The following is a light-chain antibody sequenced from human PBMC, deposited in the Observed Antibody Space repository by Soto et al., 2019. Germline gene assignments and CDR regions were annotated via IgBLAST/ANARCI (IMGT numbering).Light chain of an antibody. CDR2: KAS. CDR3: QQSNSYPYS. J-gene: IGKJ2*03. CDR1: RDISNS. Sequence: DIQMTQSPSSLSASVGDTVTITCRASRDISNSLAWFQQKPGKAPKSLIYKASTLHSGVPSKFGGSGSGSAFTLTISSLQPEAIANYYCQQSNSYPYSFGQGTKHEIK. V-gene: IGKV1-16*02.